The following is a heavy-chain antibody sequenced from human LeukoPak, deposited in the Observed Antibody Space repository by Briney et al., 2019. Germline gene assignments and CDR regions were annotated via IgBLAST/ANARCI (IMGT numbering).Heavy chain of an antibody. D-gene: IGHD7-27*01. CDR2: ISISSSYI. J-gene: IGHJ5*02. V-gene: IGHV3-21*01. Sequence: GGSLRLSCAASGFTFSSYSMNWVRQAPGKGLEWVSSISISSSYIYYADSVKGRFTISRDNAKNSLYLQMNSLRAEDTAVYYCASSPGARAWGQGTLVTVSS. CDR3: ASSPGARA. CDR1: GFTFSSYS.